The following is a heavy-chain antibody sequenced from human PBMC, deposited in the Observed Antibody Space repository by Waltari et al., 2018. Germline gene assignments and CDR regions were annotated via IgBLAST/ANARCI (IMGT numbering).Heavy chain of an antibody. CDR3: GRAPATSWFGYSVY. J-gene: IGHJ4*02. Sequence: QVQLQQWGAGLLKPSETLSLTCGESGASLGGFYWSWIRQAPGKGLEWIGDITHTGDSNINPSLKSRLTISVDTSKRQFSLELTSVTPADTAVYYCGRAPATSWFGYSVYWGQGTVVTVSS. CDR2: ITHTGDS. V-gene: IGHV4-34*01. D-gene: IGHD2-2*01. CDR1: GASLGGFY.